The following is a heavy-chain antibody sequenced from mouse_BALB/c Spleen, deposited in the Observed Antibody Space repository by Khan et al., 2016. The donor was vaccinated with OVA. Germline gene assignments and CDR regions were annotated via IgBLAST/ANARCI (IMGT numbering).Heavy chain of an antibody. Sequence: EVELVESGGGLVKPGGSLKLSCAASAFTFSDYYMYWVRQTPEKRLEWVATISDGGSYTYYPDSEKGRFTISRDNARNNLYLQMSSLTSKATAMYYCARAGYGGFAYLRQGTLCTVSA. J-gene: IGHJ3*01. V-gene: IGHV5-4*02. CDR2: ISDGGSYT. D-gene: IGHD1-1*02. CDR1: AFTFSDYY. CDR3: ARAGYGGFAY.